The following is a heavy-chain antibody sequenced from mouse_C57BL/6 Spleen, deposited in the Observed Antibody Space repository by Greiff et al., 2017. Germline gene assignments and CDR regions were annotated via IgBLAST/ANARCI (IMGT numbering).Heavy chain of an antibody. V-gene: IGHV1-22*01. CDR3: ARSGKNGYYDAMDY. D-gene: IGHD2-2*01. J-gene: IGHJ4*01. Sequence: VQLQQSGPELVKPGASVKMSCKASGYTFTDYNMHWVKQSHGKSLEWIGYINPNNGGTSYNQKFKGKATLTVTKSSSTAYMELRSLTSEDSAVYYCARSGKNGYYDAMDYWGQGTSVTVSS. CDR2: INPNNGGT. CDR1: GYTFTDYN.